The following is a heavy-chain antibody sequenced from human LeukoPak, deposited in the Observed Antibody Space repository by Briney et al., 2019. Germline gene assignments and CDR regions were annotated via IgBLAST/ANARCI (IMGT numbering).Heavy chain of an antibody. V-gene: IGHV3-30*18. D-gene: IGHD3-16*01. CDR1: GFTFSSYG. CDR2: ISYDGSNK. Sequence: GGSLRLSCAASGFTFSSYGMHWVRQAPGKGLEWVAVISYDGSNKYYADSVKGRFTISRDNSKNTLYLQMNSLRAEDTAVYYCAKDAGGVMPDYWGQGTLVTVSS. CDR3: AKDAGGVMPDY. J-gene: IGHJ4*02.